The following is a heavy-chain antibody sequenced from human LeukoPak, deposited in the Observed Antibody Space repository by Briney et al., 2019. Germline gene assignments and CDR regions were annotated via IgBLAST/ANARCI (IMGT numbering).Heavy chain of an antibody. D-gene: IGHD6-6*01. CDR2: IYSGGNT. Sequence: PGGSLRLSCAASGFTVSSNYMSWVRQAPGKGLEWVSVIYSGGNTYYADSVKGRFTISRDDPKNTLYLQMNSLRAEGTAVYYCARVEYSSSSGSFDYWGQGTLVTVSS. CDR1: GFTVSSNY. CDR3: ARVEYSSSSGSFDY. V-gene: IGHV3-53*01. J-gene: IGHJ4*02.